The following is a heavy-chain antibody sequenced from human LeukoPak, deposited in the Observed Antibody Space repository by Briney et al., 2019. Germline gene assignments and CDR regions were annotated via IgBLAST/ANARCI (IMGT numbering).Heavy chain of an antibody. CDR3: ARSTGIQWFDAFDI. CDR2: IYHSGST. J-gene: IGHJ3*02. V-gene: IGHV4-38-2*01. Sequence: SETLSLTCAVSGYSISSGYYWGWIRQPPGKGLEWIGSIYHSGSTYYNPSLKSRVTISVDTSKNQFSLKLSSVAAADTAVYYCARSTGIQWFDAFDIWGQGTMVTVSS. D-gene: IGHD3-22*01. CDR1: GYSISSGYY.